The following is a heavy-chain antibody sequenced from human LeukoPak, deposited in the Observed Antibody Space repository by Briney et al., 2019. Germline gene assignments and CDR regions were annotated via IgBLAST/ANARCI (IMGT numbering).Heavy chain of an antibody. V-gene: IGHV3-23*01. CDR1: GFTFSSYA. D-gene: IGHD5-12*01. Sequence: GGSLRLSCAASGFTFSSYAMSWVRQAPGKGLEWVSAISGSGGSTYYADSAKGRFTISRDNSKNTLYLQMNSLRAEDTAVYYCAKDPAVATSRDYWGQGTLVTVSS. CDR3: AKDPAVATSRDY. CDR2: ISGSGGST. J-gene: IGHJ4*02.